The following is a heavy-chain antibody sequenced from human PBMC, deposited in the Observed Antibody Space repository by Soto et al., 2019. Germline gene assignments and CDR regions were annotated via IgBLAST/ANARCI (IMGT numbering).Heavy chain of an antibody. CDR2: IYYSGST. D-gene: IGHD3-22*01. CDR3: AGQERGYYYDSSGYYYGDY. CDR1: GGSISSYY. Sequence: QVQLQESGPGLVKPSETLSLTCTVSGGSISSYYWSWIRQPPGKGLEWIGYIYYSGSTNYNPSLKSRVTISVDTSKNQFSLKLSSVTAADTAVYYCAGQERGYYYDSSGYYYGDYWGQGTLVTVSS. V-gene: IGHV4-59*01. J-gene: IGHJ4*02.